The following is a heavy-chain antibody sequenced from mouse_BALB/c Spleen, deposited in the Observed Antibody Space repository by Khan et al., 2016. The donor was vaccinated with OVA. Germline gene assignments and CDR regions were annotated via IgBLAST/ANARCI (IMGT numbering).Heavy chain of an antibody. J-gene: IGHJ2*01. CDR3: ARRGLRWDFDY. CDR1: GYTFINYW. D-gene: IGHD1-1*01. V-gene: IGHV1-7*01. CDR2: INPSTGYT. Sequence: VQLQQSGAELVKPGASVKMSCKASGYTFINYWILWIKQRPGQGLEWIGYINPSTGYTEYNQNFKDKATLTADKSSSTAYMQLSSLTSEDSTVYYGARRGLRWDFDYWGQGTTLTVSS.